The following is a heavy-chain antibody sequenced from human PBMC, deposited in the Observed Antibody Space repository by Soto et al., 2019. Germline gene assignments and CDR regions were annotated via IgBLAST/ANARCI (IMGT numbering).Heavy chain of an antibody. D-gene: IGHD2-2*01. Sequence: GGSLRLSCAASGFTFSNYAMSWVRQAPGKGLECVASIVGSGDTTYYADSVKGRFTISRDNSKNTLYLRMNSLRAEDTAVYYCAKVRPLRDCTSTSCLGAFDIWGQGTMVTVSS. CDR2: IVGSGDTT. J-gene: IGHJ3*02. V-gene: IGHV3-23*01. CDR3: AKVRPLRDCTSTSCLGAFDI. CDR1: GFTFSNYA.